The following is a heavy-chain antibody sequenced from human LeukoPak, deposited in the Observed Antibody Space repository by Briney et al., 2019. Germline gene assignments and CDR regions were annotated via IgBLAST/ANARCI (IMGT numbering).Heavy chain of an antibody. CDR1: GGSFSGYY. CDR3: ARGSVWESYRYTGALDY. Sequence: SETLSLTCAVYGGSFSGYYWSWIRQPPGKGLEWIGEINHSGSTNYNPSLKSRVTISVDTSKNQFSLKLSSVTAADTAVYYCARGSVWESYRYTGALDYWGQGTLVTVSS. CDR2: INHSGST. V-gene: IGHV4-34*01. D-gene: IGHD3-16*02. J-gene: IGHJ4*02.